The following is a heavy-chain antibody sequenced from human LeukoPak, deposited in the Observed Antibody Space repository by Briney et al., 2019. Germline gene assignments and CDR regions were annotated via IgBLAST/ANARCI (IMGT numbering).Heavy chain of an antibody. D-gene: IGHD2-21*02. CDR1: GYTFTSYG. CDR3: ARVGPFYCGGDCYPDY. V-gene: IGHV1-18*01. CDR2: ISAYNGNT. J-gene: IGHJ4*02. Sequence: ASVKLSCKASGYTFTSYGSSWVRQATGQGLEWMGWISAYNGNTNYAQKLQARVTMTTDTSTSTAYMELRSLRSDDTAVYYCARVGPFYCGGDCYPDYWGQRTLGTVSP.